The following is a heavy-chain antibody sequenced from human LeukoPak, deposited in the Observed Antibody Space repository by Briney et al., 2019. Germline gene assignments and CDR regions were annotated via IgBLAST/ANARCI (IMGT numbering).Heavy chain of an antibody. D-gene: IGHD6-19*01. CDR1: GFSFSGHW. CDR3: ARAGLAQYYFDY. CDR2: ISPTGSTT. V-gene: IGHV3-74*01. J-gene: IGHJ4*02. Sequence: GGSLRLSCTASGFSFSGHWMHWARQLPGKGLVWVSRISPTGSTTSYADSVKGRFTVSRDNAKNTLYLQVNSLRAKDTAVYYCARAGLAQYYFDYWGQGTLVTVSS.